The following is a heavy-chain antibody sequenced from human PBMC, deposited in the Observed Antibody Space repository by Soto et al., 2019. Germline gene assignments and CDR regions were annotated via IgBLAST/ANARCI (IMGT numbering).Heavy chain of an antibody. CDR2: IIPIFGTS. V-gene: IGHV1-69*13. CDR3: ARERVAALTNQYYFDY. J-gene: IGHJ4*02. Sequence: SVKVSCKASGGTFSSYAISWVRQAPGQGLEWMGGIIPIFGTSNYAQKFQGRVTITADESTSTAYMELSSLRSEDTAVYYCARERVAALTNQYYFDYWGQGTLVTVSS. CDR1: GGTFSSYA. D-gene: IGHD6-6*01.